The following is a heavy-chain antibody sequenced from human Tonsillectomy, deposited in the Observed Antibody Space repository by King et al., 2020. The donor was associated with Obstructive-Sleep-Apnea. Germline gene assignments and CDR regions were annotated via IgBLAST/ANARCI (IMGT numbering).Heavy chain of an antibody. V-gene: IGHV4-59*08. J-gene: IGHJ6*02. CDR3: ARSTYYCYGMDV. CDR1: GGSISSYY. Sequence: QLQESGPGLVKPSETLSLTCTVSGGSISSYYWSWIRQPPGKGLEWIGYIYYSGSTKYNPSLKGRVTISVETSKNQFSLKLGSVTAADTAGYYCARSTYYCYGMDVWGQGTTVTVSS. CDR2: IYYSGST.